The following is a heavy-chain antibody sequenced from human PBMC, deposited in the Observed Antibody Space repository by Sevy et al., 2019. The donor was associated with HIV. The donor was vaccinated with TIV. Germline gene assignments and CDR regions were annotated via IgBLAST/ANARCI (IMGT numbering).Heavy chain of an antibody. CDR2: IKSITDGGTT. CDR3: TTDDYYDSSGYHAAFDC. CDR1: GFTFSKAW. D-gene: IGHD3-22*01. J-gene: IGHJ4*02. Sequence: GGSLRLSCAVSGFTFSKAWMSWVRQAPGKGLEWVGRIKSITDGGTTVYAAPVKGRFTISRDDSKNMLYLQMNSLKTEDTAIYYCTTDDYYDSSGYHAAFDCWGQRTLVTVSS. V-gene: IGHV3-15*01.